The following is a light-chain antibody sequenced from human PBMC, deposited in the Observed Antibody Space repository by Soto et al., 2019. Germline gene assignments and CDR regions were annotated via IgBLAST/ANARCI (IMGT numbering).Light chain of an antibody. CDR2: EVN. V-gene: IGLV2-18*02. CDR1: SSDVGAYNR. J-gene: IGLJ2*01. CDR3: SSYTGSATFVL. Sequence: QSALTQPPSVSGSPGQSVTISCTGTSSDVGAYNRVSWYQRVPGTAPKLMISEVNNRPSGVPDRFSGSKSGNTASLTISGLQAEDEADYYCSSYTGSATFVLFGGGTKLIVL.